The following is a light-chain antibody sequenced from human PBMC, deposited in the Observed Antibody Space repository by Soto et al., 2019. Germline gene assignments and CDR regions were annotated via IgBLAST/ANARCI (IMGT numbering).Light chain of an antibody. V-gene: IGLV4-60*02. J-gene: IGLJ7*01. Sequence: QAVVTQSSSASASLGSSVKLTCTLSSGHSSYIIAWHQQQPGKAPRYLMKLEGSGSYNKGSGVPDRFSGSSSGADRYLTISNLQFEDEADYYCETWDSNIAVFGGGTQLTVL. CDR3: ETWDSNIAV. CDR2: LEGSGSY. CDR1: SGHSSYI.